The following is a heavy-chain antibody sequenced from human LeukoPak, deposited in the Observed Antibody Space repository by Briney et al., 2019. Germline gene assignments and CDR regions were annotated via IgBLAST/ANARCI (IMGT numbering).Heavy chain of an antibody. CDR1: GFTFSSYS. CDR2: IKNKADDGTT. V-gene: IGHV3-15*01. D-gene: IGHD2-15*01. J-gene: IGHJ4*02. CDR3: FRHLVVPGAGADY. Sequence: MSGGSLRLSCAASGFTFSSYSMNWVRQAPGKGLEWVGRIKNKADDGTTDYAAPVKGRFTISRDDSKNTLYLQMDSLKTEDTAVYYCFRHLVVPGAGADYWGQGTLVTVSS.